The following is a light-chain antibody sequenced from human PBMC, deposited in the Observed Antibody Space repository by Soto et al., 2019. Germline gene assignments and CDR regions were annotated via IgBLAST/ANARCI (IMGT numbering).Light chain of an antibody. CDR3: QQYNSYPWT. Sequence: IQMTQSPSTLSASVGDRVTFTCRASQTISTWLAWNQQKPGEAPKLLIYKASTLEVGVPSRFSASRSGTEFTLTINTLQPADFATYYCQQYNSYPWTFAQGTKV. CDR2: KAS. J-gene: IGKJ1*01. V-gene: IGKV1-5*03. CDR1: QTISTW.